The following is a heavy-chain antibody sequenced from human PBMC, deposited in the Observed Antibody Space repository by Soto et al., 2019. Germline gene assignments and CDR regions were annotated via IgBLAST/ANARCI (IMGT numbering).Heavy chain of an antibody. CDR3: AKEPLSEGWFDP. CDR1: GFTFKNYA. Sequence: EVQLLESGGGLVQPGGSLRLSCAASGFTFKNYAMSWVRQAPGKGLEWVSAISGSGGSTYYADSVKGRFTISRDNSKNTLYLQMNSLIAEDTAVYYCAKEPLSEGWFDPWGQGTLVTVSS. J-gene: IGHJ5*02. V-gene: IGHV3-23*01. CDR2: ISGSGGST.